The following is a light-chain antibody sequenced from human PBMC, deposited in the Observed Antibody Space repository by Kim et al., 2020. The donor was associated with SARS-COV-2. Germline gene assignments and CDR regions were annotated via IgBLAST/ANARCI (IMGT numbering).Light chain of an antibody. CDR3: SSYIRGSTNYV. J-gene: IGLJ1*01. V-gene: IGLV2-14*01. Sequence: QPIPISCTGTSSDVVGYKYVSWYQQHPGKAPKLVIYEVSNRPSGVSNRFSGSKSGNTASLTISGLQAEDEADYYCSSYIRGSTNYVFGTGTKVTVL. CDR2: EVS. CDR1: SSDVVGYKY.